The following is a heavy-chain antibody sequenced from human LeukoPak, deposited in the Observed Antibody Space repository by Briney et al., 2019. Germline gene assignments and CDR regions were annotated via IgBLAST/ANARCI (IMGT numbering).Heavy chain of an antibody. J-gene: IGHJ4*02. CDR2: IIPILGIA. D-gene: IGHD3-10*01. V-gene: IGHV1-69*04. CDR3: ARDPLYHRGVVDY. CDR1: GGSFSNYA. Sequence: SVKVSCKASGGSFSNYAISWVRHAPGQGLEWMGRIIPILGIANYAQKFQDRVTITADKSTSTAYMELSSLRSEDTAVYYFARDPLYHRGVVDYWGQGTLVTVSS.